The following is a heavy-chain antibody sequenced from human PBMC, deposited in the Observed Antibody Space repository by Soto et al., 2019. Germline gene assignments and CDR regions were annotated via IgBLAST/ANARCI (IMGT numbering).Heavy chain of an antibody. D-gene: IGHD3-22*01. Sequence: PSETLSLTCVVSDYSVSSSNWWGWIRQPPGKGLEWIGYIYYSGSTNYNPSLKSRVSISLDTSKNQFSLNLSSVTAADTAVYFCARDHHSFYDTSGYYPYFDYWGQGTLVTVSS. CDR2: IYYSGST. J-gene: IGHJ4*02. CDR3: ARDHHSFYDTSGYYPYFDY. CDR1: DYSVSSSNW. V-gene: IGHV4-28*03.